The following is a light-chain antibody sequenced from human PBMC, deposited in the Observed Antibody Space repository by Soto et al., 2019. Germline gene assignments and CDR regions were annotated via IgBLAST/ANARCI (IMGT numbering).Light chain of an antibody. CDR1: ETISTF. CDR2: AAS. Sequence: IQMTQSPSTLSASLGDRVTITCRASETISTFLNWYQHKPGKAPRLLISAASRLQSGVPPRFSGSGSGTEFTLTINSLRPEDFASYYCQQSYSSSPITFGPGTRLEIK. CDR3: QQSYSSSPIT. J-gene: IGKJ5*01. V-gene: IGKV1-39*01.